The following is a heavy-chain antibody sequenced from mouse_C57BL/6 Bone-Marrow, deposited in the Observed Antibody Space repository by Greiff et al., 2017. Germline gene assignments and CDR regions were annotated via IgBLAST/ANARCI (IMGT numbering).Heavy chain of an antibody. J-gene: IGHJ4*01. CDR1: GYTFTGYW. CDR2: ILPGSGST. V-gene: IGHV1-9*01. Sequence: VQLKESGAELMKPGASVTLSCTATGYTFTGYWIEWVKQRPGHGLEWIGEILPGSGSTNYNEKFKGKATITADTSSNTAYMQLSSLTTEDSAIYYCARHVDSSGSYYYAMDYWGQGTSVTVSS. CDR3: ARHVDSSGSYYYAMDY. D-gene: IGHD3-2*02.